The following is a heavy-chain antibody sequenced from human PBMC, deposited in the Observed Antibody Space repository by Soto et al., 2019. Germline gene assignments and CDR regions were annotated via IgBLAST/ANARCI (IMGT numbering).Heavy chain of an antibody. V-gene: IGHV1-46*01. CDR2: INPSGGST. CDR3: ARGEMATISIPYYYYGMDV. D-gene: IGHD5-12*01. J-gene: IGHJ6*02. CDR1: GYTFTSYY. Sequence: QVQLVQSGAEVKKPGASVKVSCKASGYTFTSYYMHWVRQAPGQGLEWMGIINPSGGSTSYAQKFQCRVTLTRDTSTSTVYMELSSLRSEDTAVYYCARGEMATISIPYYYYGMDVWGQGTTVSVSS.